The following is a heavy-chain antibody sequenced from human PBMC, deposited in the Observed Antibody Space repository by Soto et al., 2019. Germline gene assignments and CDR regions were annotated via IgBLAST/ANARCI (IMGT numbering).Heavy chain of an antibody. D-gene: IGHD6-13*01. CDR1: GGSFSGYY. CDR2: INHSGST. V-gene: IGHV4-34*01. Sequence: PSETLSLTCAVYGGSFSGYYWSWIRQPPGKGLEWIGEINHSGSTNYNPSLKSRVTISVDTSKNQFSLKLSSVTAADTAVYYCARIGLAAAAVYNWFDPWGQGTLVTVSS. CDR3: ARIGLAAAAVYNWFDP. J-gene: IGHJ5*02.